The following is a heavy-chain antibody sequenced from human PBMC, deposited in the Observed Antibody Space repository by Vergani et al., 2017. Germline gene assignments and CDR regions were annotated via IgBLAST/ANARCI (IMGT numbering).Heavy chain of an antibody. V-gene: IGHV3-21*01. D-gene: IGHD3-3*01. Sequence: EVQLVESGGGLVKPGGSLRLSCAASGFTFSSYSMNWVRQAPGKGLEWVSSISSSSSYIYYADSVKGRFTISRDNAKKSLYLQLNNLNAVDTAVYYCARDGYYDFWSGHPSSLYYYYGMDVWGQGTTVTVSS. CDR1: GFTFSSYS. J-gene: IGHJ6*02. CDR2: ISSSSSYI. CDR3: ARDGYYDFWSGHPSSLYYYYGMDV.